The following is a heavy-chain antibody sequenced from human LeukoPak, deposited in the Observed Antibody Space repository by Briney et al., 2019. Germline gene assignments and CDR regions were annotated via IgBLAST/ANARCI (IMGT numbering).Heavy chain of an antibody. J-gene: IGHJ5*02. D-gene: IGHD2-8*01. CDR1: GGSISSGDYY. CDR2: IYYSGST. Sequence: SETLSLTCTVSGGSISSGDYYWSWIRQPPGKGLEWIGYIYYSGSTYYNPSLKSRVTISVDTSKNQFSLKLSSVTAADTAVYYCARLKVSGGWFDPWGQGTLVTVSS. V-gene: IGHV4-30-4*02. CDR3: ARLKVSGGWFDP.